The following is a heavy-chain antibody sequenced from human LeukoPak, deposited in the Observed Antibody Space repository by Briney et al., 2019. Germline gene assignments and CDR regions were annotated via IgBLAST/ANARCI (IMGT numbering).Heavy chain of an antibody. J-gene: IGHJ4*02. CDR1: GGSISSGDYY. Sequence: EALSLTCTVSGGSISSGDYYWSWVRQAPGKGLEWVSGINWNGGSTGYADSVKGRFTISRDNAKNSLYLQMNSLRAEDTALYYCARDVRIGGYGHGYWGQGTLVTVSS. CDR2: INWNGGST. CDR3: ARDVRIGGYGHGY. D-gene: IGHD5-18*01. V-gene: IGHV3-20*04.